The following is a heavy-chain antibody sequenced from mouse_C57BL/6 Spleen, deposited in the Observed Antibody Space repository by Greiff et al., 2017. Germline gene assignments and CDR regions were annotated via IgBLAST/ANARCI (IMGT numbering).Heavy chain of an antibody. V-gene: IGHV1-4*01. CDR3: ARDVTTGY. CDR2: INPSSGYT. Sequence: QVQLQQSGAELARPGASVKMSCKASGYTFTSSTMHWVKQRPGQGLEWFGYINPSSGYTKYNQKFKDKATLTADKSSSTAYMQLSSLTSEDSAVYYCARDVTTGYWGQGTTLTVSS. CDR1: GYTFTSST. D-gene: IGHD2-12*01. J-gene: IGHJ2*01.